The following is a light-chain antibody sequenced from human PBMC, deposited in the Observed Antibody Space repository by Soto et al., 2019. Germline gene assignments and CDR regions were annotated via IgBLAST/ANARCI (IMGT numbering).Light chain of an antibody. Sequence: IVLTQSPGTLSLSPGERTTLSCRASHSVSISYVAWYQQKPGQAPRLLIYDAASRATGIPDRCSGSGSRTDFTLTISRLEPEDFAVYYCQQYGSSPWTFGQGTKVDIK. J-gene: IGKJ1*01. CDR3: QQYGSSPWT. CDR2: DAA. V-gene: IGKV3-20*01. CDR1: HSVSISY.